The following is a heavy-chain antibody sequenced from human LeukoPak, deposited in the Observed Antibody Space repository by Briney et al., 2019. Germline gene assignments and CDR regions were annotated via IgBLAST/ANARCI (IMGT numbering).Heavy chain of an antibody. Sequence: PGGSLRPSCAASGFSFSSNGMHWVRQAPGKGLEWVAVISYDGSNKYYADSVKGRFTIPRDNSKKTLYLQMNSLRAEDTAVYYCGKEPTLGIWGEGTMVTVSS. CDR3: GKEPTLGI. V-gene: IGHV3-30*18. D-gene: IGHD3-16*01. CDR2: ISYDGSNK. CDR1: GFSFSSNG. J-gene: IGHJ3*02.